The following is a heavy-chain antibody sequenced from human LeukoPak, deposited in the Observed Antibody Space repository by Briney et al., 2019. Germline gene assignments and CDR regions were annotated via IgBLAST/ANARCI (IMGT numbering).Heavy chain of an antibody. J-gene: IGHJ6*03. D-gene: IGHD4-17*01. CDR2: INPKSGDT. V-gene: IGHV1-2*02. CDR3: ATRGSDYGDYSGYYYYYMDV. Sequence: ASVKVSCKASGYTFIDYYIHWVRQAPGQGLEWMGWINPKSGDTNYAQKFQGRVTMTRDTSISTAYMELSSLRSEDTAVYYCATRGSDYGDYSGYYYYYMDVWGKGTTVTVSS. CDR1: GYTFIDYY.